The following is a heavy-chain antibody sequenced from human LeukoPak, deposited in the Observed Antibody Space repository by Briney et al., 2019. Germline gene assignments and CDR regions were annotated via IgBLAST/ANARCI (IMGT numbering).Heavy chain of an antibody. D-gene: IGHD1-26*01. CDR3: AKDTVGAYYSTYTFDY. J-gene: IGHJ4*02. V-gene: IGHV3-9*01. CDR1: GFTFDDYA. Sequence: GGSLRLSCAASGFTFDDYAMHWVRQAPGKGLEWVSGISWNSGSIGYADSVKGRFTISRDNAKNSLYLQMNSLRAEDTALYYCAKDTVGAYYSTYTFDYWGQGTLVTVSS. CDR2: ISWNSGSI.